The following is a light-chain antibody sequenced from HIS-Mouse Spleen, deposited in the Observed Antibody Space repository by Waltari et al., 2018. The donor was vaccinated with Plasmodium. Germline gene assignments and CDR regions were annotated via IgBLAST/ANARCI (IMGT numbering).Light chain of an antibody. CDR1: SSDVGGYKY. CDR3: CSYAGSYTYV. CDR2: DVS. Sequence: QSALTQPRSVSGSPGQSVTISCTETSSDVGGYKYVSWYQQHPGKAPKRMIYDVSKRPSGVPDRFSGSKSGNTASLTISGLQAEDEADYYCCSYAGSYTYVFGTGTKVTVL. J-gene: IGLJ1*01. V-gene: IGLV2-11*01.